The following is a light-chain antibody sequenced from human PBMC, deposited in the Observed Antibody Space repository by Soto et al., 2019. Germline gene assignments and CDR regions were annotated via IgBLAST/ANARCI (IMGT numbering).Light chain of an antibody. Sequence: IVLTQSPATLSSFPGDRVTLSCRASQAVNTRLAWYQHKPGQAPRLLIYLTSNRAAGIPARFSGSGSGTDFTLTISRLEPEDFAVYYCQQYGSSLTFGGGTKVDIK. CDR1: QAVNTR. J-gene: IGKJ4*01. CDR2: LTS. V-gene: IGKV3-20*01. CDR3: QQYGSSLT.